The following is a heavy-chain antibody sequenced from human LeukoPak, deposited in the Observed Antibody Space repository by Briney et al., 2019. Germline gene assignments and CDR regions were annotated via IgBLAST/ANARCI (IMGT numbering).Heavy chain of an antibody. CDR3: ATYSSGYYFVAY. D-gene: IGHD3-22*01. Sequence: SETLSLTCTVSGGSISSYYWSWIRQPPGKGLEWIGYIYYSGSTNYNPSLKSRVTISVDTSKNQFSLKLSSVTAADTAVYYCATYSSGYYFVAYWGQGTLVTVSS. J-gene: IGHJ4*02. CDR1: GGSISSYY. V-gene: IGHV4-59*01. CDR2: IYYSGST.